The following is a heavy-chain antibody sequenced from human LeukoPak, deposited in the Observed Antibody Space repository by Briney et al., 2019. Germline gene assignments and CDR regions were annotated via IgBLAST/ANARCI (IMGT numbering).Heavy chain of an antibody. V-gene: IGHV1-69*05. CDR2: SIPIFGTA. CDR1: GGTFSSYA. D-gene: IGHD2-2*01. J-gene: IGHJ6*02. CDR3: ATGYCSSTSCYVVPLDV. Sequence: GASEKISCKASGGTFSSYAISWVRQAPGQGLEWMGGSIPIFGTANYAQKFQGRVTITTDDSTSTAYMELSSLRSEDTAVYYCATGYCSSTSCYVVPLDVWGQGTTVTVSS.